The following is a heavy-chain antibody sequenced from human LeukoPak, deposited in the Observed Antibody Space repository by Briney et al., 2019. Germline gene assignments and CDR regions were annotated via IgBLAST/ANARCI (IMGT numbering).Heavy chain of an antibody. Sequence: GRSLRLSCAASGFTFDDYAMHWVRQAPGKGLEWVSGISWNSGRIDYADSVKGRFTISRDSAKNSLYLQMNSLRAEDMAFYYCAKDIVATIRGVFDYWGQGTLVTVSS. J-gene: IGHJ4*02. D-gene: IGHD5-12*01. CDR2: ISWNSGRI. V-gene: IGHV3-9*03. CDR3: AKDIVATIRGVFDY. CDR1: GFTFDDYA.